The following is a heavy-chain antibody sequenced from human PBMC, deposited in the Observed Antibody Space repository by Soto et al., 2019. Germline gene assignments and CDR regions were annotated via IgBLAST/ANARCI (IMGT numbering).Heavy chain of an antibody. D-gene: IGHD5-18*01. V-gene: IGHV3-21*01. CDR3: ARDPIDTAALPKPFDY. CDR1: GFTFSSYS. J-gene: IGHJ4*02. CDR2: ISSSSSYI. Sequence: PGGSLRLSCAASGFTFSSYSMNWVRQAPGKGLEWVSSISSSSSYIYYADSVKGRFTISRDNAKNSLYLQMNSLRAEDTAVYYCARDPIDTAALPKPFDYGGQETRVTVSS.